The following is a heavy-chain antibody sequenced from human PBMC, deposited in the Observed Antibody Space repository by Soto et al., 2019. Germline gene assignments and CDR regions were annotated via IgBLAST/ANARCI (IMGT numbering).Heavy chain of an antibody. CDR2: INPKSGGT. V-gene: IGHV1-2*04. D-gene: IGHD3-9*01. CDR3: ARGTSTYYDILTGHFDY. CDR1: GYTFTGYY. J-gene: IGHJ4*02. Sequence: QVQLVQSGAEVKKPGASVKVSCKASGYTFTGYYMHWVRQAPGQGLEWMGWINPKSGGTNYAQKFKGCVTMTRDTSISTVYMELSRLRSDDTAMYYCARGTSTYYDILTGHFDYWGQGTLVTVSS.